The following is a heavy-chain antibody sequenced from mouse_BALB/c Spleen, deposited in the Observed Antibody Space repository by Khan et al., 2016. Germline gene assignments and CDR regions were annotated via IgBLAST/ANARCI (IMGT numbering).Heavy chain of an antibody. D-gene: IGHD3-1*01. J-gene: IGHJ2*01. Sequence: VQLKESGGGLVQPGGSLRLSCATSGFTFTDYYMNWVRQPPGKALEWLGFIRNKANGFTTEYSASVRGRFTISRDNSQSILYLQMNTLRAEDSGIYYCARDKGGLLFDYWGQGTTLTVSS. CDR1: GFTFTDYY. CDR2: IRNKANGFTT. CDR3: ARDKGGLLFDY. V-gene: IGHV7-3*02.